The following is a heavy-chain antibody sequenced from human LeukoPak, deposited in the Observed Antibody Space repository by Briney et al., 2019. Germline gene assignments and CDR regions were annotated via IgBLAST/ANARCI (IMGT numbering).Heavy chain of an antibody. CDR3: ATRTGELGYCSGGSCSYIDY. CDR2: FDPEDGET. CDR1: GYTLTELS. J-gene: IGHJ4*02. Sequence: ASVKVSCKVSGYTLTELSMHWVRQAPGKGLEWMGRFDPEDGETIYAQKFQGRVTMTEDTFTDTAYMELSSLRSDDTAVYYCATRTGELGYCSGGSCSYIDYWGQGTLVTVSS. D-gene: IGHD2-15*01. V-gene: IGHV1-24*01.